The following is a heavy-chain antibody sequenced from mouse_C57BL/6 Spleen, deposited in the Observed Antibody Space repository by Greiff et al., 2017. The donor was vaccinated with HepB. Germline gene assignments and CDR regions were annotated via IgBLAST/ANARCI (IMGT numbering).Heavy chain of an antibody. J-gene: IGHJ3*01. CDR2: IHPNSGST. D-gene: IGHD1-1*01. V-gene: IGHV1-64*01. CDR1: GYTFTSYW. CDR3: ARSGGSSPWFAY. Sequence: VQLQQPGAELVKPGASVKLSCKATGYTFTSYWMHGVKQRPGQGLEWIGMIHPNSGSTNYNEKFKSKATLTVDKSSSTAYMQLSSLTSEDSAVYYCARSGGSSPWFAYWGHGTLVTVSA.